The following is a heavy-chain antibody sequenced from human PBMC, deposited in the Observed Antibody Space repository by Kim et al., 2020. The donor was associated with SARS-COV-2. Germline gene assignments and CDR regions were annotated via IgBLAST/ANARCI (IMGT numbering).Heavy chain of an antibody. V-gene: IGHV3-23*01. CDR2: ISGSGGNT. J-gene: IGHJ3*02. CDR1: GFTFSSYA. Sequence: GGSLRLSCAASGFTFSSYALSWVRQAPGRGLEWVSAISGSGGNTYYADSVKGRFTISRDNSKNTLYLQMNSLRAEDTAVYYCAKAKPGGFVVVNPDAFDIWGQGTMVTVSS. CDR3: AKAKPGGFVVVNPDAFDI. D-gene: IGHD3-3*01.